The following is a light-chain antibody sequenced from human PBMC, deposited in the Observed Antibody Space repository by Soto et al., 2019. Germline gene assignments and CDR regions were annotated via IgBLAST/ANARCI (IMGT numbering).Light chain of an antibody. Sequence: EIVMTQSPANLSVSPGDRATLSCRASQSPRNNLAWFQQKPGQAPRLLLYGASTRATGIPARFSGSGSGTEFTLTISSLQSEDFAVYFCQQYDNWPHTFGQGTKLEIK. CDR1: QSPRNN. CDR2: GAS. CDR3: QQYDNWPHT. V-gene: IGKV3-15*01. J-gene: IGKJ2*01.